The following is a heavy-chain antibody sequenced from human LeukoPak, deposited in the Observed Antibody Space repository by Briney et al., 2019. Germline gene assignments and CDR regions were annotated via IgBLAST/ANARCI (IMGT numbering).Heavy chain of an antibody. J-gene: IGHJ4*02. Sequence: PGGSLRLSCAASGFTFSSHSMNWVRQTPGKGLEWVSYISSGSSARYYADSVKGRFTISRDDARNSLYVQMNSLRAEDTAVYYCARMSGSRLPGYWGQGTLVTVSS. CDR3: ARMSGSRLPGY. CDR2: ISSGSSAR. V-gene: IGHV3-48*01. CDR1: GFTFSSHS. D-gene: IGHD3-3*01.